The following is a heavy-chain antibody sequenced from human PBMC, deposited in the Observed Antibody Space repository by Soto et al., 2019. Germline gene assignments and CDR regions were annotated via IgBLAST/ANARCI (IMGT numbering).Heavy chain of an antibody. D-gene: IGHD6-6*01. CDR2: ISAGSNNI. Sequence: EVQLVESGGGLVQRGGSLRLSCAASGFTFSTYSMNWVRQAPGKGLEWIAFISAGSNNIYYADSVRGRFTISRDNAENSLYLQMNSLSDEDTAVYYCARLYSTSSVIRWFDPWGQGTLVTVSS. CDR3: ARLYSTSSVIRWFDP. V-gene: IGHV3-48*02. CDR1: GFTFSTYS. J-gene: IGHJ5*02.